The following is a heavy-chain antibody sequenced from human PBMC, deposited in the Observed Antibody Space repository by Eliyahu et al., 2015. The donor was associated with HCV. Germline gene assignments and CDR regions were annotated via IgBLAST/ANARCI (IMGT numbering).Heavy chain of an antibody. CDR3: ARGIPGIAVAGATQGGLFAY. J-gene: IGHJ4*02. Sequence: EVQLVXSGGGLVQPGGSLXXSCVASGFTVSXXYXXWVRQAPGKGLEWVSIFYSGGNTYYADSVKGRFTISRDNSKNTLYLQMNSLRTEDTALYYCARGIPGIAVAGATQGGLFAYWGRGTLVTVSS. D-gene: IGHD6-19*01. CDR2: FYSGGNT. CDR1: GFTVSXXY. V-gene: IGHV3-66*01.